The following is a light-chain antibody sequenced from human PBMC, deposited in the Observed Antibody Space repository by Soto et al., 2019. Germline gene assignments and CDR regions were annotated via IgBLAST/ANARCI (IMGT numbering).Light chain of an antibody. CDR2: GAS. V-gene: IGKV3-15*01. J-gene: IGKJ4*01. CDR3: QQYDTWPPLT. Sequence: EIVMTQSPATLSVSPGERATLSCRASQNVGTKLAWYQQKPGQAPRLLIHGASTRATGFPARFSGSGSGTEFTLTISSLQSEDVAVYYCQQYDTWPPLTFGGGTKVEIK. CDR1: QNVGTK.